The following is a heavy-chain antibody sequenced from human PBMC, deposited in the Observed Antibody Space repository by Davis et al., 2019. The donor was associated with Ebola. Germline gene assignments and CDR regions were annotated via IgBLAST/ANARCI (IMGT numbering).Heavy chain of an antibody. CDR1: GYSITSDH. Sequence: MPSETLSLTCTISGYSITSDHCSWIRQPPGKGLQWIGTDYNNRYLPSLAGRVTISVDTSKNQFSLKLSSVTEADTAVYYCATYYAGGAGRGHWGQGTLVTVSS. CDR3: ATYYAGGAGRGH. V-gene: IGHV4-59*01. CDR2: DYNN. J-gene: IGHJ4*02. D-gene: IGHD2-21*01.